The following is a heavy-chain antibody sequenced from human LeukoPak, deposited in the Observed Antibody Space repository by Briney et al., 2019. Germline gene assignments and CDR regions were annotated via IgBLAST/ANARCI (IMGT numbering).Heavy chain of an antibody. V-gene: IGHV1-46*03. CDR1: GYTFTSYY. D-gene: IGHD2-2*01. J-gene: IGHJ5*02. CDR3: ARAISQLPPYNWFDP. CDR2: IDPSGGST. Sequence: ASVKVSCKASGYTFTSYYMHWVRQAPGQGLEWMGIIDPSGGSTSYAQKFQGRVTMTRDTSTSTVYMELSSLRSEDTAVYYCARAISQLPPYNWFDPWGQGTLVTVSS.